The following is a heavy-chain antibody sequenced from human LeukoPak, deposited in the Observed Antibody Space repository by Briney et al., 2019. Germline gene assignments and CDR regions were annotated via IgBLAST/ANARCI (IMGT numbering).Heavy chain of an antibody. CDR1: GFTFSSYW. Sequence: GGSLRLSCAASGFTFSSYWMSWVRQAPGKGLEWVAVISYDGSNKYYADSVKGRFTISRDNSKNTLYLQMNSLRAEDTAVYYCAKDKRRITMVRGVIDYWGQGTLVTVSS. D-gene: IGHD3-10*01. J-gene: IGHJ4*02. CDR3: AKDKRRITMVRGVIDY. V-gene: IGHV3-30*18. CDR2: ISYDGSNK.